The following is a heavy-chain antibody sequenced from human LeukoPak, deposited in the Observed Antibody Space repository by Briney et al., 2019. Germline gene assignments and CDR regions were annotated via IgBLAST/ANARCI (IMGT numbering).Heavy chain of an antibody. Sequence: SETLSLTCAVYGGSFSGYYWTWIRQPPGRGLEWIGEINHSGSTNYNPSLKSRVTISVDTSKSQFSLKLNSVTAAVTAMYYCAMRRGPCWGEGTLVTVSS. CDR2: INHSGST. CDR1: GGSFSGYY. V-gene: IGHV4-34*01. CDR3: AMRRGPC. J-gene: IGHJ4*02.